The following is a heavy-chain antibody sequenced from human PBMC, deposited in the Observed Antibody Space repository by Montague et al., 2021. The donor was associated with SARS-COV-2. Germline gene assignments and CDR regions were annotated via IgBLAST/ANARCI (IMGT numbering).Heavy chain of an antibody. J-gene: IGHJ5*02. V-gene: IGHV4-34*01. D-gene: IGHD3-22*01. Sequence: SETLSLTCAVYGGSFSGYYWSWIRQPPGKGREWIGEINHSGSANSNPSLKSRVTISVDTSKKQFSLRLNSVTAADTAVYYCATVQKVSLIIMFRSGWFDPWGQGTLVTVAS. CDR1: GGSFSGYY. CDR2: INHSGSA. CDR3: ATVQKVSLIIMFRSGWFDP.